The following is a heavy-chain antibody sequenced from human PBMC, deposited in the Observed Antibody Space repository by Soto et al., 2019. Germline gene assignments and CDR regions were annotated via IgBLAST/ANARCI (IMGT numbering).Heavy chain of an antibody. Sequence: GGSLRLSCAASGFTFSSYWMHWVRQAPGKGLVWVSRINSDGSYTIYADSVKGRFTISRDNAKNTLYLQMNSLRAEDTAVYYCARGGYCSGGTCYARGDWFDPWGQGTLVTVSS. J-gene: IGHJ5*02. V-gene: IGHV3-74*01. CDR2: INSDGSYT. CDR1: GFTFSSYW. D-gene: IGHD2-15*01. CDR3: ARGGYCSGGTCYARGDWFDP.